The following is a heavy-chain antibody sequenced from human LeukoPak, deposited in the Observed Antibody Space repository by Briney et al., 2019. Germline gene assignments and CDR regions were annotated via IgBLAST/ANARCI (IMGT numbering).Heavy chain of an antibody. J-gene: IGHJ3*02. Sequence: PSETLSLTCAVYGGSFSGYYWSWIRQPPGKGLEWIGEINHSGSTNYNPSLKSRVTISVDTSKNQFSLKLSSVTAADTAVYYCARLVVVPAANLFTAFDIWGQGTMVTVSS. CDR3: ARLVVVPAANLFTAFDI. CDR1: GGSFSGYY. CDR2: INHSGST. V-gene: IGHV4-34*01. D-gene: IGHD2-2*01.